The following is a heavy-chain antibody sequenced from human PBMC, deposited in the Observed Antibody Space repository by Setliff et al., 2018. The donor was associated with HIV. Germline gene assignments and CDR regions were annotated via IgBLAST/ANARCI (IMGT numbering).Heavy chain of an antibody. J-gene: IGHJ4*02. D-gene: IGHD1-26*01. CDR1: GVYRDQYS. CDR3: ARGESWAWELHAV. V-gene: IGHV4-34*01. CDR2: INNDGGT. Sequence: SETLSLTCAVYGVYGVYRDQYSWSWIRQPPGQGLEWIGEINNDGGTAFSPSLTGRLTMSLDKSKNQFSLNLRSVTAADTAVYYCARGESWAWELHAVWGQGTLVTVSS.